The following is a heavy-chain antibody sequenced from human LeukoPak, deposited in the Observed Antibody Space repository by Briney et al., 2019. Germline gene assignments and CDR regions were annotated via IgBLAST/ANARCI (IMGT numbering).Heavy chain of an antibody. CDR3: TRGAGWLIDY. CDR1: DDSISDYY. D-gene: IGHD3-16*01. J-gene: IGHJ4*02. Sequence: PSETLSLTCTVSDDSISDYYRGWIRQPPGKGLEWIGYFYNSGRSTYNPPLKSRVTISADTSKNHFSLKLNSVTTADTAVYYCTRGAGWLIDYWGQGILVTVSS. CDR2: FYNSGRS. V-gene: IGHV4-59*01.